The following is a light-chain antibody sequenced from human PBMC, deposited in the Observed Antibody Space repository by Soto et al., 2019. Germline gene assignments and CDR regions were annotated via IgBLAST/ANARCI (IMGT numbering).Light chain of an antibody. CDR1: SSDVGGYNY. Sequence: QSALTQPASVSGSPGQSITISCTGTSSDVGGYNYVSWYQQHPGKAPKLMIYDVSNRPSGVSNRCSGSKSCNTASLTISGLQAEDEADYYCSSYTSSSTLVFGGGTKVTV. CDR2: DVS. CDR3: SSYTSSSTLV. V-gene: IGLV2-14*01. J-gene: IGLJ2*01.